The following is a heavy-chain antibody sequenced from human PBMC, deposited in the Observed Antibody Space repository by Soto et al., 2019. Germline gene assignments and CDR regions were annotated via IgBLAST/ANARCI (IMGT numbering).Heavy chain of an antibody. Sequence: ESGGGLVQPGGSLRLSCAASGFTVSSNYMSWVRQAPGKGLEWVSVIYSGGSTYYADSVKGRFTISRDNSKNTLYLQMNSLRAEDTAVYYCARDLGAAAGYFDYWGQGTLVTVSS. CDR3: ARDLGAAAGYFDY. CDR1: GFTVSSNY. V-gene: IGHV3-66*01. CDR2: IYSGGST. D-gene: IGHD6-13*01. J-gene: IGHJ4*02.